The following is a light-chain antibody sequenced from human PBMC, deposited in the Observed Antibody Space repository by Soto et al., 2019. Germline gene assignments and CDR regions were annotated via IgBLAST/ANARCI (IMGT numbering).Light chain of an antibody. Sequence: QSALTQPASVSGSPGQSITISCTGTSSDVGGYNSVSWYQHNPGKAPKLMIFDVSDRPSGVSSRFSGSKSRNTASLTISGLQAEDEADYYCSSYTPSSTPHYVFGPGTKLTAL. CDR3: SSYTPSSTPHYV. CDR2: DVS. CDR1: SSDVGGYNS. V-gene: IGLV2-14*03. J-gene: IGLJ1*01.